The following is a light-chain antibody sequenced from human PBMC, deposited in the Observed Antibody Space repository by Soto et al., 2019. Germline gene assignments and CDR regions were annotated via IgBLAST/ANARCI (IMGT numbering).Light chain of an antibody. V-gene: IGKV1-9*01. CDR3: QQLNSYPIT. J-gene: IGKJ5*01. Sequence: IQWTHAPSSLSASVLYSVSITFLASQGISSFLAWYQQKPGKAPKLLIYAASTLQSGVPSRFSGSGSGTDFTLTISSLQPEDFATYFCQQLNSYPITFGQGTRLEI. CDR2: AAS. CDR1: QGISSF.